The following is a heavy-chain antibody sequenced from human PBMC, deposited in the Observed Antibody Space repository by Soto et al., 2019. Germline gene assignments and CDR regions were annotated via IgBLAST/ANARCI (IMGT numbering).Heavy chain of an antibody. CDR3: ARGGYGDRYYYYYMDV. V-gene: IGHV1-8*01. CDR1: GYTFTSYD. J-gene: IGHJ6*03. CDR2: MNPNSGNT. D-gene: IGHD4-17*01. Sequence: GASVKVSCKASGYTFTSYDINWVRQATGQGLEWMGWMNPNSGNTGYAQKFQGRVTMTRNTSISTAYMELSSLRSEDTAVYYCARGGYGDRYYYYYMDVWGKGTKVTVSS.